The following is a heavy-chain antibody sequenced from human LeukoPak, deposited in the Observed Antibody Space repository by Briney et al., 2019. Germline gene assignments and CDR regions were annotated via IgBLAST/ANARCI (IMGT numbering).Heavy chain of an antibody. Sequence: GGSLRLSCAASGFTFSSYWMHWVRQALGKGLVWVSRINSDGSSTSYADSVKGRFTISRDNAKNTLYLQMNSLRAEDTAVYYCARALYCSGGSCYSGPDYWGQGTLVTVSS. J-gene: IGHJ4*02. D-gene: IGHD2-15*01. CDR2: INSDGSST. V-gene: IGHV3-74*01. CDR3: ARALYCSGGSCYSGPDY. CDR1: GFTFSSYW.